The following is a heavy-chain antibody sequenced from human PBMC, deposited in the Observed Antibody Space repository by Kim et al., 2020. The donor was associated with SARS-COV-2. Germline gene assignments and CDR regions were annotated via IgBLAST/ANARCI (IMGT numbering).Heavy chain of an antibody. CDR3: ARGSLYSNPVY. Sequence: SETLSLTCTVSGGSISSGDYYWSWIRQPPGKGLEWIGYIYYSGSTYYNPSLKSRVTISVDTSKNQLSLKLSSVTAADTAVYYCARGSLYSNPVYWGQGTLVTVSS. CDR1: GGSISSGDYY. J-gene: IGHJ4*02. D-gene: IGHD3-16*02. V-gene: IGHV4-30-4*01. CDR2: IYYSGST.